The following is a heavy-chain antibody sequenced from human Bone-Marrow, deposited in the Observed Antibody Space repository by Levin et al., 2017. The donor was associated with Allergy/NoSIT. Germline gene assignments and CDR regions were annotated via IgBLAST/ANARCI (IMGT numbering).Heavy chain of an antibody. CDR3: AKGRTSGWYGDAFDF. D-gene: IGHD6-19*01. CDR2: ITAGGETT. CDR1: KFIFSIYT. Sequence: ASVKVSCAGSKFIFSIYTMNWVRQSPGQGLEWVSSITAGGETTYYAGSVKGRFTISRDNSRNTLYLQMNSLRADDTAVYFCAKGRTSGWYGDAFDFWGQGTKVTVSS. J-gene: IGHJ3*01. V-gene: IGHV3-23*01.